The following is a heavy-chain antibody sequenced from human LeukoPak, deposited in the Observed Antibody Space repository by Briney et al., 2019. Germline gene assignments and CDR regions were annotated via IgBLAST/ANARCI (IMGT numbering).Heavy chain of an antibody. CDR3: ARGPKAAAGTRWFDP. Sequence: SETLSLTCAVYGGSFSGYYWSWIRQPPGKGLEWIGEINHSGRTNYNPSLKSRVTISVDTSKNQFSLKLSSVTAADTAVYYCARGPKAAAGTRWFDPWGQGTLVTVSS. J-gene: IGHJ5*02. CDR2: INHSGRT. D-gene: IGHD6-13*01. CDR1: GGSFSGYY. V-gene: IGHV4-34*01.